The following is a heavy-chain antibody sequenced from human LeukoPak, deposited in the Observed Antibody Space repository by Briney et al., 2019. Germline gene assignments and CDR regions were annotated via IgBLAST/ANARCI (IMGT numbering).Heavy chain of an antibody. V-gene: IGHV3-23*01. CDR2: ISGSGDNT. CDR3: AKESTVTPGSVNWFDP. Sequence: GGSLRLPCAASGFTFSIYAMSWVRQAPGKGLEWVSTISGSGDNTYYAEPVKGRFTISRDNSKNRLYLKMNSLRAEDTAVYYCAKESTVTPGSVNWFDPWGQGTLVTVSS. J-gene: IGHJ5*02. CDR1: GFTFSIYA. D-gene: IGHD4-17*01.